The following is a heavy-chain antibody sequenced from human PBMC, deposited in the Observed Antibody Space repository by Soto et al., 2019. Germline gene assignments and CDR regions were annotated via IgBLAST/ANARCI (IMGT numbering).Heavy chain of an antibody. V-gene: IGHV1-46*01. J-gene: IGHJ4*02. Sequence: QVQFVPSGAEVKKPGASVKVSCKASGYTFTNYNVHWVRQVPGQGLEWMAIIYASGGSTHYAQHFQGRVTVTRDTSTSTVYLELNSLRSDDTAVYYCFRGGYDDSVKEGRYWGQGTLVTVSS. CDR1: GYTFTNYN. CDR2: IYASGGST. D-gene: IGHD5-12*01. CDR3: FRGGYDDSVKEGRY.